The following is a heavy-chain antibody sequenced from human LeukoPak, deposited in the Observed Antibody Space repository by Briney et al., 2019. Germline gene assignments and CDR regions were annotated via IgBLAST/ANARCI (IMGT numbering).Heavy chain of an antibody. D-gene: IGHD2-15*01. CDR3: ATGGNMGGRWLAYNWFDP. Sequence: ASVKVSCKVSGYTLTELSMHWVRQAPGKGLEWMGDFDTEDGETIYAQKFQGRVTMTEDTSTDTAYMELSSLRSEDTAVYYCATGGNMGGRWLAYNWFDPWGQGTLVTVSS. J-gene: IGHJ5*02. CDR1: GYTLTELS. V-gene: IGHV1-24*01. CDR2: FDTEDGET.